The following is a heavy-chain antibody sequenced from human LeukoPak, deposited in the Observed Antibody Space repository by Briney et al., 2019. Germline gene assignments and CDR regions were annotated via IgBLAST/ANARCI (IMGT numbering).Heavy chain of an antibody. Sequence: ASVNVSCKASGYTFISYYMHWVRQAPGQGLEWMGRTNPSGSSTSYAQKFQGRVTMTRDTSTSTLYMELSSLGSEDTAVYYCARAHTSAPGTLFDYWGQGTLVTVSS. V-gene: IGHV1-46*01. CDR3: ARAHTSAPGTLFDY. D-gene: IGHD3-3*01. J-gene: IGHJ4*02. CDR1: GYTFISYY. CDR2: TNPSGSST.